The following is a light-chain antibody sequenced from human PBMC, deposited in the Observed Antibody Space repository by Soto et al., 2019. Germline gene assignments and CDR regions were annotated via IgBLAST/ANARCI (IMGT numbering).Light chain of an antibody. CDR2: EVS. CDR3: SSYTSSSTL. J-gene: IGLJ1*01. CDR1: SSDVGSYNY. V-gene: IGLV2-14*01. Sequence: QSVLTQLASVSGSAGQSSTISCPGTSSDVGSYNYVSWYQQHPGKAPKLMIYEVSNRPSGVSSRFSGSKSGNTASLTISGLQAADEAEYYCSSYTSSSTLFGTGTKVTVL.